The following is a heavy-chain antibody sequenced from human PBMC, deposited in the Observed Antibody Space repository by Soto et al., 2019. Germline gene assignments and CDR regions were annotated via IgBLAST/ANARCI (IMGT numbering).Heavy chain of an antibody. Sequence: GGSLRLSCAASGFTFSNSWMHWVRQAPGKGLVWLSHINADGSSIRYADSVRGRLTNSRDNAKNTLFLQMSSLTAEDTAVYFCARDRLNNAYNTFFDYWGQGTLVTVSS. J-gene: IGHJ4*02. CDR1: GFTFSNSW. V-gene: IGHV3-74*01. CDR3: ARDRLNNAYNTFFDY. D-gene: IGHD1-1*01. CDR2: INADGSSI.